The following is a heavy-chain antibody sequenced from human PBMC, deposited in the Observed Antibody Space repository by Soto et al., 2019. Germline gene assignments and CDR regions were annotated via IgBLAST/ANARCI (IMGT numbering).Heavy chain of an antibody. CDR3: ARDFAYFDS. CDR2: VYHTGRT. CDR1: GGSFKSGSYS. V-gene: IGHV4-61*01. Sequence: SETLSLTCTVSGGSFKSGSYSWSWIRQPPGKGLEWIGYVYHTGRTSYNPSLKSRVSISMDTSKNQFSLNLDSVTAADTAVYFCARDFAYFDSRGQGTLVTVSS. J-gene: IGHJ4*02. D-gene: IGHD3-3*01.